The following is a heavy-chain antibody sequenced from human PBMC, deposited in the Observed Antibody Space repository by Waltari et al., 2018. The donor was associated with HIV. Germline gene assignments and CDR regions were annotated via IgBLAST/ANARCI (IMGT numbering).Heavy chain of an antibody. V-gene: IGHV3-74*01. J-gene: IGHJ6*02. CDR2: FNSDGNSI. Sequence: EVQLVESGGGLVQPGGSLRLSCAASGFTFSNYWMHWVRQAPGKGLVVVSGFNSDGNSINYADSVKGRVNISRDNAKNTLYLQMNSLRAEDTAVYYCARGDLAVWGQGTTVTVSS. CDR3: ARGDLAV. CDR1: GFTFSNYW.